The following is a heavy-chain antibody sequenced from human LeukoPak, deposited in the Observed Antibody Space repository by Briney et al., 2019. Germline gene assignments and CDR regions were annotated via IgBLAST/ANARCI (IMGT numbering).Heavy chain of an antibody. V-gene: IGHV4-39*02. J-gene: IGHJ4*02. CDR3: ARDHSSSCQLFDY. D-gene: IGHD6-13*01. Sequence: SETLSLTCTVSGGSISSSSFYWGWIRQSPGKGLEWIGSIYYSGNTYYNPSLKSRVTISVDTSKNQFSLELSSVTAADTAVYYCARDHSSSCQLFDYWGQGTLVTVSS. CDR1: GGSISSSSFY. CDR2: IYYSGNT.